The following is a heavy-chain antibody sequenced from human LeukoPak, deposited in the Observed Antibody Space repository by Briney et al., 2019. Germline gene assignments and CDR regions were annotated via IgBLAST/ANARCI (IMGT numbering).Heavy chain of an antibody. V-gene: IGHV7-4-1*02. CDR1: GYTVTGYY. Sequence: ASVKVSCKASGYTVTGYYIHWVRQAPGQGLEWMGWIDSKTGNPTYAQGFTGRFVFSLDTSVTTAYLQISSLKAEDTAVYYCARDVGYYDSSGYYLGWFDPWGQGTLVTVSS. D-gene: IGHD3-22*01. CDR3: ARDVGYYDSSGYYLGWFDP. CDR2: IDSKTGNP. J-gene: IGHJ5*02.